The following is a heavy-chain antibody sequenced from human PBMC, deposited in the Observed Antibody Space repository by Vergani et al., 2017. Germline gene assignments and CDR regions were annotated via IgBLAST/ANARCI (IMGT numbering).Heavy chain of an antibody. CDR2: ISYDGSNK. CDR1: GFTFSSYG. V-gene: IGHV3-30*18. Sequence: QVQLVESVGGVVQPGRSLRLSCAASGFTFSSYGMHWVRQAPGKGLEWVAVISYDGSNKYYADSVKGRFTISRDNSKNTLYLQMNSLRAEDTAVYYCAKAVRKRGPFDYWGQGTLVTVSS. CDR3: AKAVRKRGPFDY. D-gene: IGHD3-10*01. J-gene: IGHJ4*02.